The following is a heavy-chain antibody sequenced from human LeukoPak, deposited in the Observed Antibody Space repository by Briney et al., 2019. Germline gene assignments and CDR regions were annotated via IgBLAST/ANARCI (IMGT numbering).Heavy chain of an antibody. Sequence: TSETLSLTCAVSGYSISSGYYWDWIRQPPGKGLEWIGSIYHSGSTYYNPSLKSRVTISVDTSKNQFSLKLSSVTAADTAVYYCARERGEMGDNPSYYFDYWGQGTLVTVSS. CDR3: ARERGEMGDNPSYYFDY. J-gene: IGHJ4*02. D-gene: IGHD5-24*01. CDR2: IYHSGST. CDR1: GYSISSGYY. V-gene: IGHV4-38-2*02.